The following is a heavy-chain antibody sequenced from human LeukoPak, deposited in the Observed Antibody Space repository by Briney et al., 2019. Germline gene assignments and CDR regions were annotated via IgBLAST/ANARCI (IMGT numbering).Heavy chain of an antibody. CDR1: GFTFSSYG. D-gene: IGHD4-23*01. CDR2: IWYDGSNK. CDR3: ARVDYGGDYDY. Sequence: QPGGSLRLSCAASGFTFSSYGMHWVRQAPGKGLEWVAVIWYDGSNKYYADSVKGRFTISRENAKNSLYLQMNSLRAGDTAVYYCARVDYGGDYDYWGQGTLVTVSS. V-gene: IGHV3-33*01. J-gene: IGHJ4*02.